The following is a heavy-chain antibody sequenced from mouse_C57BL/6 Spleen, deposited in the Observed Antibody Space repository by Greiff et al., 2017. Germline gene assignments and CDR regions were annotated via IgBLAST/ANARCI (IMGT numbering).Heavy chain of an antibody. J-gene: IGHJ2*01. D-gene: IGHD1-1*01. CDR2: IDPSDSET. Sequence: VQLKQPGAELVRPGSSVKLSCKASGYTFTSYWMHWVKQRPIQGLEWIGNIDPSDSETHYNQKFKDKATLTVDKSSSTAYMQLSSLTSEDSAVYYCARRDYYGSSSLDYWGQGTTLTVSS. V-gene: IGHV1-52*01. CDR1: GYTFTSYW. CDR3: ARRDYYGSSSLDY.